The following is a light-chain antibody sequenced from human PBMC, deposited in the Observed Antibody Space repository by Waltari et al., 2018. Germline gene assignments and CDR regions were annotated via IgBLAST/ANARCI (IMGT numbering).Light chain of an antibody. Sequence: EMVMTQSPATLSVSPGERVALSCRASESVATSLAWYQQIPGQAPRLPIFDASTRSTNVSVRFSGSGSGTEFTLTITSLQSEDFAVYYCQQCNKWPPTFGGGTKVEIK. CDR3: QQCNKWPPT. J-gene: IGKJ4*01. CDR2: DAS. V-gene: IGKV3-15*01. CDR1: ESVATS.